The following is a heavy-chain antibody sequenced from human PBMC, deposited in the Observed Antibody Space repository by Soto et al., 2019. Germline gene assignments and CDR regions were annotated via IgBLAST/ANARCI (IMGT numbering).Heavy chain of an antibody. CDR1: GFTFSEYF. CDR3: ARDRNRYGYDGMAV. J-gene: IGHJ6*02. CDR2: ISTTSDFT. Sequence: QVQLVESGGGFVKPGGSLRLSCAASGFTFSEYFMTWIRQAPGKGLEWVSHISTTSDFTNYADSVKGRFTISRADAKNLVHLKMNSLRVEETAVYYCARDRNRYGYDGMAVWGQGTTVTVSS. D-gene: IGHD5-18*01. V-gene: IGHV3-11*06.